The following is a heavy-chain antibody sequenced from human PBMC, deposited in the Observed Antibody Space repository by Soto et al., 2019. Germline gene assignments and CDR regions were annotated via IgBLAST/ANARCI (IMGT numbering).Heavy chain of an antibody. J-gene: IGHJ5*02. CDR2: IWYDGSNK. CDR1: GFTFSSYG. Sequence: PGGSLRLSCAASGFTFSSYGMHWVRQAPGKGLEWVAVIWYDGSNKYYADSVKGRFTISRDNSKNTLYLQMNSLRAEDTAVYYCARAGRPVRIPPSAFDPWGQGTLVTVSS. D-gene: IGHD2-15*01. CDR3: ARAGRPVRIPPSAFDP. V-gene: IGHV3-33*01.